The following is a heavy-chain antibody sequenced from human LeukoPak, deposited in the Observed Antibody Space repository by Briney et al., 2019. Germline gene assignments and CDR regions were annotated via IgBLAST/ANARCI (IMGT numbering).Heavy chain of an antibody. CDR2: IKEDGSEK. CDR1: GFTFISYW. D-gene: IGHD5-18*01. Sequence: GGSLRLSCAASGFTFISYWMSWVRQAPGKGLEWVVNIKEDGSEKYYVDSVKGRFTISRDNAKNSLYLQMNSLRVEDTALYYCARDWRPFVATAGADSEYWGQGTLVTVSS. V-gene: IGHV3-7*01. J-gene: IGHJ4*02. CDR3: ARDWRPFVATAGADSEY.